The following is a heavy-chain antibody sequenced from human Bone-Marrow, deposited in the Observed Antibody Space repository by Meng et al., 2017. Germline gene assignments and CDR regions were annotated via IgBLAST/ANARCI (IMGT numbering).Heavy chain of an antibody. J-gene: IGHJ4*02. D-gene: IGHD5-24*01. Sequence: QGVVVQSGAEVKKSGASVKVSCKASGYTFTSYYMHWVRQAPGQGLEWMGINNPSGGSTSYAQKFQGRVTMTRDTSTSTVYMELSSLRSEDTAVYYCARDQAKMEGFDYWGQGTMVTVSS. CDR2: NNPSGGST. CDR3: ARDQAKMEGFDY. V-gene: IGHV1-46*01. CDR1: GYTFTSYY.